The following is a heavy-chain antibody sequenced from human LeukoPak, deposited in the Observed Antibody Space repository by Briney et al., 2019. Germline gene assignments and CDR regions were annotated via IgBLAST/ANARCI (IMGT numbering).Heavy chain of an antibody. CDR2: INPNSGGT. Sequence: ASVKVSCKASGYTFTSYDINWVRQAPGQGLEWMGWINPNSGGTNYAQKFQGRVTMTTDTSTSTAYMELRSLRSDDTAVYYCARNPPRGYSYGYSDYWGQGTLVTVSS. CDR1: GYTFTSYD. V-gene: IGHV1-18*01. D-gene: IGHD5-18*01. J-gene: IGHJ4*02. CDR3: ARNPPRGYSYGYSDY.